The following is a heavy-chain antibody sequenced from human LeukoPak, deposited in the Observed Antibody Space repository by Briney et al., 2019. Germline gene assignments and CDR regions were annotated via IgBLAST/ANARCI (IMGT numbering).Heavy chain of an antibody. V-gene: IGHV3-53*01. CDR2: IYADGNT. D-gene: IGHD3-22*01. CDR3: ARDFYRIVVVPHYFDY. J-gene: IGHJ4*02. CDR1: GFLVNTNY. Sequence: GGSLRLSCAASGFLVNTNYMTWVRQAPGRGLEWVSFIYADGNTYYADSVKGRFTISRDNAKNSLYLQMNSLRAEDTAVYYCARDFYRIVVVPHYFDYWGQGTLVTVSS.